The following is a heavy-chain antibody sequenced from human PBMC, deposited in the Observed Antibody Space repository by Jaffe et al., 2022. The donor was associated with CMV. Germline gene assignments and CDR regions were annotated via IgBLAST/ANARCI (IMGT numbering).Heavy chain of an antibody. CDR3: ARHLRAPFWSGYNPPFGY. J-gene: IGHJ4*02. D-gene: IGHD3-3*01. V-gene: IGHV4-39*01. CDR1: GGSISSSSYY. Sequence: QLQLQESGPGLVKPSETLSLTCTVSGGSISSSSYYWGWIRQPPGKGLEWIGSIYYSGSTYYNPSLKSRVTISVDTSKNQFSLKLSSVTAADTAVYYCARHLRAPFWSGYNPPFGYWGQGTLVTVSS. CDR2: IYYSGST.